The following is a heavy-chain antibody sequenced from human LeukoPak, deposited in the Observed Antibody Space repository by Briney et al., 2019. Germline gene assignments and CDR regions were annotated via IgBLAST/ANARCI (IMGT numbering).Heavy chain of an antibody. CDR1: GFTFSSHG. CDR2: IWYAGTNK. Sequence: GGSLRLSCAASGFTFSSHGMHWVRQAPGKGLEWVAVIWYAGTNKYYADSVKGRFTISRDNAKNSLYLQMNSLRAEDTALYYCAKEISTYSSSWYYYYYGMDVWGQGTTVTVSS. V-gene: IGHV3-33*03. CDR3: AKEISTYSSSWYYYYYGMDV. D-gene: IGHD6-13*01. J-gene: IGHJ6*02.